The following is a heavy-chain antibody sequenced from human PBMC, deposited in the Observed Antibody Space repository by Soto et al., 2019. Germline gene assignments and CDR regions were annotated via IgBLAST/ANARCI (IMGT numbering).Heavy chain of an antibody. Sequence: ASVKVSCKVSGYTLTELSMHWVRQAPGKGLEWMGGFDPEDGETIYAQKFQGRVTMTEDTSTDTAYMELSSLRSEDTAVYYCATAQYSSGWHITYNWFDPWGQGTLVTVSS. CDR3: ATAQYSSGWHITYNWFDP. V-gene: IGHV1-24*01. D-gene: IGHD6-25*01. CDR1: GYTLTELS. CDR2: FDPEDGET. J-gene: IGHJ5*02.